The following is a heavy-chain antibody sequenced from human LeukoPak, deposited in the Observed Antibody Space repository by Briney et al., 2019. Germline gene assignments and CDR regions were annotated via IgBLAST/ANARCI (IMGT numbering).Heavy chain of an antibody. D-gene: IGHD2-15*01. Sequence: ASVKASCKASGGTFSSYAISWVRQAPGQGLEWMGRIIPIFGIANYAQKFQGRVTITADKSTGTAYMELSSLRSEDTAVYYCARGSCSGGSCYPALAYYFDYWGQGTLVTVSS. CDR2: IIPIFGIA. CDR3: ARGSCSGGSCYPALAYYFDY. V-gene: IGHV1-69*04. J-gene: IGHJ4*02. CDR1: GGTFSSYA.